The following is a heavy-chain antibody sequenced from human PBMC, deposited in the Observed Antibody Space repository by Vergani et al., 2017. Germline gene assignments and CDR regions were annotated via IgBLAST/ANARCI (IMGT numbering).Heavy chain of an antibody. CDR3: SKVKDIVVVPAAIRAFDI. CDR2: ISGSGGST. V-gene: IGHV3-23*01. CDR1: GFTFSSYA. D-gene: IGHD2-2*02. J-gene: IGHJ3*02. Sequence: EVQLLESGGGLVQPGGSLRLSCAASGFTFSSYAMSWVRQAPGKGLEWVSAISGSGGSTYYADSVKGRFTISRDNSKNTLYLQMNSLRAEDTALYYCSKVKDIVVVPAAIRAFDIWGQGTMVTVSS.